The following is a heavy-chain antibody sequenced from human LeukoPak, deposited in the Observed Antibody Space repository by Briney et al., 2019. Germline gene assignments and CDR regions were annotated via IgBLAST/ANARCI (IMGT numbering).Heavy chain of an antibody. CDR2: ISWNSGSI. D-gene: IGHD3-22*01. V-gene: IGHV3-9*01. Sequence: GGSPRLSCAASGFTFDDYAMHWVRQAPGKGLEWVSGISWNSGSIGYADSVKGRFTISRDNAKNSLYLQVNSLRAEDTALYYCAKDLSMIVVAPGYWGQGTLVTVSS. CDR3: AKDLSMIVVAPGY. CDR1: GFTFDDYA. J-gene: IGHJ4*02.